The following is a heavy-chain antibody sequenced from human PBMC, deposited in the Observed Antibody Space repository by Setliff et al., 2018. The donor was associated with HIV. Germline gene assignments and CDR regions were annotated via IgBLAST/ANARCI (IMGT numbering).Heavy chain of an antibody. V-gene: IGHV3-23*01. CDR3: ARQVWLNNYYYYMDV. CDR2: ISGNADST. D-gene: IGHD5-18*01. CDR1: GFTFSSYA. Sequence: AGSLRLSCAASGFTFSSYAMSWVRLAPGKGLEWVSSISGNADSTYYADSVKGRFSISRDNSKNSLFLHMVSLRAEDTAIYYCARQVWLNNYYYYMDVWGEGTTVTVSS. J-gene: IGHJ6*03.